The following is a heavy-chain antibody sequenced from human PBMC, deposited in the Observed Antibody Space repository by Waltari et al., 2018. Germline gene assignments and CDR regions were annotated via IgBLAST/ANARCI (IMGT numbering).Heavy chain of an antibody. Sequence: QVQLVESGGGVVQPGRSLRLSCAASGFTFSSYGMHWVRQAPGKGMEWVAVISYDGSNKYYADSVKGRFTISRDNSKNTLYLQMNSLRAEDTAVYYCAKDSLFSGLLTGDLAYWGQGTLVTVSS. D-gene: IGHD7-27*01. CDR3: AKDSLFSGLLTGDLAY. V-gene: IGHV3-30*18. CDR1: GFTFSSYG. CDR2: ISYDGSNK. J-gene: IGHJ4*02.